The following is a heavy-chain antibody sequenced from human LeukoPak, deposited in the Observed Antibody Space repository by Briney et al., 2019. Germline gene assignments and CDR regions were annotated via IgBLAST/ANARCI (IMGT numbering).Heavy chain of an antibody. J-gene: IGHJ4*02. CDR1: GFTFTNYA. CDR2: ISASGLMT. D-gene: IGHD1-26*01. CDR3: AKDRSIGTYYTFDH. V-gene: IGHV3-23*01. Sequence: GGSLRLSCAASGFTFTNYAMTWVRQAPGKGLEWVSSISASGLMTYYADSVKGRFTVSRDNSKNSLYLQMSSLTAADTAVYYCAKDRSIGTYYTFDHWGQGTLVTVSS.